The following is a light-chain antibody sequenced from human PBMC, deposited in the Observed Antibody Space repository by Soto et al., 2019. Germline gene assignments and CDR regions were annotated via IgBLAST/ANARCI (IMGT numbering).Light chain of an antibody. CDR1: SSDVGGYNY. J-gene: IGLJ3*02. V-gene: IGLV2-14*01. Sequence: QSVLTQPASVSGSPGQSITISCTGTSSDVGGYNYVSWHQQHPGRAPKLIIYGVSTRPSGVSNRFSGSKSGNTASLTISGLQAEDEADYYCSSYTNIRTLLFGGGTKVTVL. CDR2: GVS. CDR3: SSYTNIRTLL.